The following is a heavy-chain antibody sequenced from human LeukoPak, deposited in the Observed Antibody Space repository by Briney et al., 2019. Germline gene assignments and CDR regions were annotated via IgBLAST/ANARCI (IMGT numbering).Heavy chain of an antibody. V-gene: IGHV3-7*03. CDR2: IKQDGSDK. CDR1: GFTFSSDW. D-gene: IGHD6-19*01. Sequence: GGSLRLSCVPSGFTFSSDWISWVRQAPGKGLEWVANIKQDGSDKYYVDSVKGRFNISRDNAKKSLYLQMNSLRAEDTAVYYCARDGGITVAGSTWDYWGQGTLVTVSS. CDR3: ARDGGITVAGSTWDY. J-gene: IGHJ4*02.